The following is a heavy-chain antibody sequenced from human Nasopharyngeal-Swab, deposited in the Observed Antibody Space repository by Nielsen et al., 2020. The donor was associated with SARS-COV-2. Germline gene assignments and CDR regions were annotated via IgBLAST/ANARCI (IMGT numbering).Heavy chain of an antibody. Sequence: SGPTLVQPTQPLTLTCTFSGFSLSTSGVGVGWIRQPPGKALEWLALIYWDDDKRYSPSLKSRLTIAKDTSKNQVVLAMTNMEPVDTATYYCVYRQGFTSGWPWGQGTLVTVSS. D-gene: IGHD6-19*01. V-gene: IGHV2-5*02. CDR1: GFSLSTSGVG. CDR2: IYWDDDK. J-gene: IGHJ5*02. CDR3: VYRQGFTSGWP.